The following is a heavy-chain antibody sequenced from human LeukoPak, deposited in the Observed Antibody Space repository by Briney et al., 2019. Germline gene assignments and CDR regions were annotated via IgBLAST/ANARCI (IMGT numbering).Heavy chain of an antibody. J-gene: IGHJ6*02. CDR3: ARDQGLTAPPPYGLDV. Sequence: SLKVSCKTSGGTFSSSAITWVRQAPGQGLEWMGSIIPVLNITTYAQKFQGSVTITADTSTSTVYMELSSLRSEETAVYYCARDQGLTAPPPYGLDVWGQGTTVIVSS. V-gene: IGHV1-69*04. CDR1: GGTFSSSA. D-gene: IGHD5-18*01. CDR2: IIPVLNIT.